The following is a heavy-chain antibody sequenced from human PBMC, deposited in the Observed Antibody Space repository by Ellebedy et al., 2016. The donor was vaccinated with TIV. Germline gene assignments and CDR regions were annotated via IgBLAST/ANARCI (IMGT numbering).Heavy chain of an antibody. J-gene: IGHJ4*02. CDR3: ARRVGREWYRYWPYFDY. CDR2: TFAYSANT. V-gene: IGHV1-18*01. D-gene: IGHD3-16*02. CDR1: GYNFAHYG. Sequence: AASVKVSCKASGYNFAHYGVSWVRQAPGQGLEWMGWTFAYSANTDWAQKFQGRVTMTTDTSTSTAFLEVTSLRSDDTAVYYCARRVGREWYRYWPYFDYWGQGTLVTVSS.